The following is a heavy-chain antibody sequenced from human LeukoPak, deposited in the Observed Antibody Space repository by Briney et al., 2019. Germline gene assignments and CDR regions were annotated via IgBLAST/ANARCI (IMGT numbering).Heavy chain of an antibody. J-gene: IGHJ5*02. CDR1: GFTFSSYW. V-gene: IGHV3-7*01. CDR2: IKQDGSEK. CDR3: ARVGGRYCSSTSCYPSWFDP. Sequence: PGGSLRLSCAASGFTFSSYWMSWVRQAPGKGLEWVANIKQDGSEKYYVDSVKGRFTISRDNAKNSLYLQMNSLRAEDTAVYSCARVGGRYCSSTSCYPSWFDPWGQGTLVTVSS. D-gene: IGHD2-2*01.